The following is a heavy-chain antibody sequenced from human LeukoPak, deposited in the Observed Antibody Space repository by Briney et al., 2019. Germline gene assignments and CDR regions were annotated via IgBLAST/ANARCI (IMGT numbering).Heavy chain of an antibody. D-gene: IGHD3-10*01. CDR2: LYYGGTN. J-gene: IGHJ4*02. CDR1: GASITAGGFY. V-gene: IGHV4-39*01. Sequence: PSETLSLTCTVSGASITAGGFYWAWVRRPPGKGLEWIGSLYYGGTNYYNPSLKSRVTVSGDTSKNQFSLELASVTASDTAVYYCARPSHSPSGSPYWGQGIQVTVSS. CDR3: ARPSHSPSGSPY.